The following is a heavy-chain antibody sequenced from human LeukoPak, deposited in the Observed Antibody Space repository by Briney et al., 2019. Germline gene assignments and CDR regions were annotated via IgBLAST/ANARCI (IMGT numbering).Heavy chain of an antibody. D-gene: IGHD3-10*01. CDR1: GFTFSSYS. J-gene: IGHJ6*03. Sequence: GESLRLSCAASGFTFSSYSMNWVRQAPGKGLEWVSSITSSSSYIYYADSVKGRFTISRDNAKNSVYLQMNSLRAEDTAVYYCARAYGSGRAYYYMDVWGKGTTVTVSS. CDR2: ITSSSSYI. CDR3: ARAYGSGRAYYYMDV. V-gene: IGHV3-21*01.